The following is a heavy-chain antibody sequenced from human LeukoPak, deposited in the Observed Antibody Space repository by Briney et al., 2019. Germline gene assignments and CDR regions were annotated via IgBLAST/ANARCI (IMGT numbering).Heavy chain of an antibody. CDR3: ARLIWELLIDY. V-gene: IGHV4-59*12. CDR2: IYYSGST. J-gene: IGHJ4*02. Sequence: PSETLSLTCTVSGGSISSYYWNWIRQSPGQGLEWIGYIYYSGSTNYNPSLKSRVTISVDTSKNQLSLKLSSVTASDTAVYYCARLIWELLIDYWGQGTVVTVSS. CDR1: GGSISSYY. D-gene: IGHD1-26*01.